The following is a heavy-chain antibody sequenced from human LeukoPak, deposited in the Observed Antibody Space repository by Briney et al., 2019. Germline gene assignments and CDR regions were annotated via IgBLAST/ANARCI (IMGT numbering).Heavy chain of an antibody. D-gene: IGHD1-26*01. Sequence: SVKVSCKASGGTFSSYAISWVRQAPGQGLEWMGGIIPIFGTANYAQKFQGRVTMTEDTSTDTAYMEVSSLRSEDTAVYYCATEYRGSYKPYVYWGQGTLVTVSS. J-gene: IGHJ4*02. V-gene: IGHV1-69*06. CDR3: ATEYRGSYKPYVY. CDR1: GGTFSSYA. CDR2: IIPIFGTA.